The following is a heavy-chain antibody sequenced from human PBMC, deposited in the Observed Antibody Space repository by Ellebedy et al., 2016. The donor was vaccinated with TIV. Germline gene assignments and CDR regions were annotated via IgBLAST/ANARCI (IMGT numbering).Heavy chain of an antibody. D-gene: IGHD5-24*01. Sequence: SETLSLTCAVYGGSFSGYYWSWIRQPPGKGLEWIGYIYYSGSTNYNPSLKSRVTISVDTSKNQFSLKLSSVTAADTAVYYCARNLVEMATITSYWYFDLWGRGTLVTVSS. CDR3: ARNLVEMATITSYWYFDL. J-gene: IGHJ2*01. V-gene: IGHV4-59*01. CDR1: GGSFSGYY. CDR2: IYYSGST.